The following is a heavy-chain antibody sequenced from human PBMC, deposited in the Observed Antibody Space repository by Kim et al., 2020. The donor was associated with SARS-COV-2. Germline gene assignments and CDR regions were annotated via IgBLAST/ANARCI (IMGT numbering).Heavy chain of an antibody. D-gene: IGHD6-13*01. CDR1: GFIFSSYA. V-gene: IGHV3-30*04. CDR3: ASSYTNNWYGGNCCPY. CDR2: ISYDGSNK. Sequence: GGSLRLSCAASGFIFSSYAMHWVRQAPGKGLEWVAVISYDGSNKYYADSVKGRFTISRDNSKNTLYLQMNSLRAEDTAVYYCASSYTNNWYGGNCCPYWGQGTLVTVSS. J-gene: IGHJ4*02.